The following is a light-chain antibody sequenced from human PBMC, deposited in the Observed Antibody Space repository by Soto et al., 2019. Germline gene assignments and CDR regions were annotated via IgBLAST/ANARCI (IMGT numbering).Light chain of an antibody. CDR3: QYYNNWPAT. V-gene: IGKV3-20*01. CDR2: GAA. J-gene: IGKJ4*01. CDR1: QSVSSSY. Sequence: EIVLTQSPATLSLSPGERATLSCMASQSVSSSYLAWYQQKPGQAPRLLIYGAASRATGIPDRFSGSGSGTDFTLTISRLEPEDFAVYYCQYYNNWPATFGGGTKVDIK.